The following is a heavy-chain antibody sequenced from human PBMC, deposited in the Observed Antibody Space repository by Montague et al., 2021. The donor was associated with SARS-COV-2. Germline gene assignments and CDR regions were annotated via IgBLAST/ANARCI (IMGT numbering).Heavy chain of an antibody. CDR2: IHYSGST. J-gene: IGHJ4*02. Sequence: SETLSLTCTVSGGSISSSSYYWGWIRQPPGKGLEWIGSIHYSGSTYYNPSLKSRVTISVDTSKNQFSLKLSSVTAADTAVYYCARHGKTRIAMIVVVIGYLDYWGQGTLVTVSS. CDR1: GGSISSSSYY. CDR3: ARHGKTRIAMIVVVIGYLDY. D-gene: IGHD3-22*01. V-gene: IGHV4-39*01.